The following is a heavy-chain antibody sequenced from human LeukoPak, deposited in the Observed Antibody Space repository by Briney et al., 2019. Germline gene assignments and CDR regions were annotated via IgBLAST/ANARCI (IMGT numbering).Heavy chain of an antibody. J-gene: IGHJ4*02. CDR2: IKQDGSEK. D-gene: IGHD4-17*01. CDR1: GFTFSSYW. V-gene: IGHV3-7*01. Sequence: PGGSLRLSCAASGFTFSSYWMSWVRQAPGKGLEWVANIKQDGSEKYYVDSVKGRFTISRDNAKNSLYLQMNSLRDEDTAAYYCARDIFPRTTPQGINYWGQGTLVTVSS. CDR3: ARDIFPRTTPQGINY.